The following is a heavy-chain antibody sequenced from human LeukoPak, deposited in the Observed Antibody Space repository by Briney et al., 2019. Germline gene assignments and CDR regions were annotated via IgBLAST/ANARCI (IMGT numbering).Heavy chain of an antibody. J-gene: IGHJ6*03. CDR2: IRGGGGSA. D-gene: IGHD1-26*01. CDR3: ASSEVGATSYYYYYMDV. Sequence: PGGSLRLSCTASGFTFSAYAMMWVRQAPGKGPEWVSAIRGGGGSAFYADSVKGRFTISRDNSKYTLFLQMNSLRAEDTAVYYCASSEVGATSYYYYYMDVWGKGTTVTVSS. CDR1: GFTFSAYA. V-gene: IGHV3-23*01.